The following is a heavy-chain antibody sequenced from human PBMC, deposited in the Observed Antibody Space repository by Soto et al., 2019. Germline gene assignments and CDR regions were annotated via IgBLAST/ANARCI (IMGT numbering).Heavy chain of an antibody. CDR1: GFTFTSSA. J-gene: IGHJ5*02. Sequence: SVKVSCKASGFTFTSSAVQWVRQARGQRLEWIGWIVVGSGNTNYAQKFQERVTITRDMSTSTAYMELSSLRSEDTAVYYCAAADYDILTGYYRVDPWGQGTLVTVSS. D-gene: IGHD3-9*01. V-gene: IGHV1-58*01. CDR3: AAADYDILTGYYRVDP. CDR2: IVVGSGNT.